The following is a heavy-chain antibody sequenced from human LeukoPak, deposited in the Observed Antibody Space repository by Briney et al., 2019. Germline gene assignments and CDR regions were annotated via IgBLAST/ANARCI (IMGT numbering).Heavy chain of an antibody. V-gene: IGHV3-23*01. J-gene: IGHJ5*02. Sequence: SGGSLRLSCAASGFTFSSYAMSWVRQAPGKGLEWVSAISGSGGSTYYADSVKGRFTISRDNSKNTLYLQMGSLRAEDMAVYYCAREGSSGYYQENCFDPWGQGTLVTVSS. CDR1: GFTFSSYA. CDR3: AREGSSGYYQENCFDP. D-gene: IGHD3-22*01. CDR2: ISGSGGST.